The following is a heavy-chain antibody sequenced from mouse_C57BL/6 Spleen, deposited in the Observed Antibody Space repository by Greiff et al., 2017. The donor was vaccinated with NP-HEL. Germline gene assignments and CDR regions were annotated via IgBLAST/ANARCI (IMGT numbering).Heavy chain of an antibody. Sequence: QVQLQQSGAELMKPGASVKLSCKATGYTFTGYWIEWVKQRPGHGLEWIGEILPGSGSTNYNEKFKGKATFTADTSSNTAYMQLSSLTTEDSAIYYCARRKDYYGSSYSSDYAMDYWGQGTSVTVSS. J-gene: IGHJ4*01. V-gene: IGHV1-9*01. CDR3: ARRKDYYGSSYSSDYAMDY. CDR2: ILPGSGST. D-gene: IGHD1-1*01. CDR1: GYTFTGYW.